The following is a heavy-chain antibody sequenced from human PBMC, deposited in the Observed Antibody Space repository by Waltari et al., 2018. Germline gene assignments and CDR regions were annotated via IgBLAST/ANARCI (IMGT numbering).Heavy chain of an antibody. V-gene: IGHV4-38-2*02. CDR3: ARRGCTNGVCPPHD. D-gene: IGHD2-8*01. CDR1: GYSISSGYY. J-gene: IGHJ3*01. Sequence: QVQLQESGPGLVKPSETLSLTCTVSGYSISSGYYWGWIRQPPGKGLEWIGSIYHSSSTCDNPSLKSRVTISVDTSKNQFSLKLSSVTAADTAVYYCARRGCTNGVCPPHDWGQGTMVTVSS. CDR2: IYHSSST.